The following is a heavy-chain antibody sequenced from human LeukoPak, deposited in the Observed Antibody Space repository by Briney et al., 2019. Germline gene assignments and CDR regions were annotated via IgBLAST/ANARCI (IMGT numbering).Heavy chain of an antibody. Sequence: ASVKVSCKASGYTFTSYGISWVRQAPGQGLEWMGWISAYNGNTNYAQKLQGRVTMTTDTSTSTTYMELRSLRSDNTAVYYCARVLVGAKVGDYWGQGTLVTVSS. CDR3: ARVLVGAKVGDY. V-gene: IGHV1-18*01. J-gene: IGHJ4*02. D-gene: IGHD1-26*01. CDR1: GYTFTSYG. CDR2: ISAYNGNT.